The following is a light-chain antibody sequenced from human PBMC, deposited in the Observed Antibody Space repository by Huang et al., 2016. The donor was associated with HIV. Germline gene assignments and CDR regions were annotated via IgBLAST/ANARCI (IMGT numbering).Light chain of an antibody. CDR1: QNINTH. Sequence: EIVLTQSPATLSFFPGQRVSLSCMASQNINTHLAWYQQRPGQPPRLRIYDAASRGPGVAARFSGSGAGTDFTLTISSLESEDFATYYCQQRVNGLTFGGGTKV. J-gene: IGKJ4*01. CDR3: QQRVNGLT. CDR2: DAA. V-gene: IGKV3-11*01.